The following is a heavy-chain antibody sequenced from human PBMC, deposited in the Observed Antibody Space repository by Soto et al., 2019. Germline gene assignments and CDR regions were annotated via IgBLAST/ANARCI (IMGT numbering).Heavy chain of an antibody. D-gene: IGHD6-19*01. CDR3: AKEKDISWSGWYD. Sequence: QVQLVESGGGVVQPGRSLRLSCAASGFTFSTYALHWVRQAPGKGLESVALISYDGSNKNYADSVKGRFTISRDNSKNTLYLPMNSLRVEDTAVYYCAKEKDISWSGWYDWGQGTLVTV. V-gene: IGHV3-30*18. CDR2: ISYDGSNK. J-gene: IGHJ4*02. CDR1: GFTFSTYA.